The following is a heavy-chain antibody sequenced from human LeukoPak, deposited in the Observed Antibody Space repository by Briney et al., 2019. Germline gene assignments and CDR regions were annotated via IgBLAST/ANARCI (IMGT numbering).Heavy chain of an antibody. V-gene: IGHV1-46*01. Sequence: ASVKVSCKASGYTFTSYYMHWVRQAPGQGLEWMGIINPSGGSTSYAQKFQGRVTMTRDTSTSTVYMELSSLRSEDTAVYYCAKALGNYDFWSGFPLDAFDIWGQGTMVTVSS. CDR1: GYTFTSYY. CDR2: INPSGGST. CDR3: AKALGNYDFWSGFPLDAFDI. D-gene: IGHD3-3*01. J-gene: IGHJ3*02.